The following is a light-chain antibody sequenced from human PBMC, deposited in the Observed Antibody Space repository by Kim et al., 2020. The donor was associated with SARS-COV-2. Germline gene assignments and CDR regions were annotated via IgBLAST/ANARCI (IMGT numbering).Light chain of an antibody. J-gene: IGKJ1*01. CDR1: QGISNY. V-gene: IGKV1-27*01. CDR2: AAS. Sequence: APVGDGVTFTCRASQGISNYLACYQQKPGKVPRPRIYAASALQSGFPSRFSGSGSGTDFTLTISSLQPEDVATYYCQKYNSAPRTFGQGTKV. CDR3: QKYNSAPRT.